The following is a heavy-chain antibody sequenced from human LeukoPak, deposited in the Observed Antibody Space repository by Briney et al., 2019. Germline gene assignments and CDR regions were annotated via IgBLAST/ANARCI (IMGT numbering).Heavy chain of an antibody. Sequence: SETLSLTCSVFDYSISSGYYWGWIRQSPGKGLEWIGTIYHSGRTYYNPSLKSRVTISVDTSKNQFSLKLSSVTAADTAVYYCASHTPSRIVGAIVRPPYYYYYYYMDVWGKGTTVTVSS. V-gene: IGHV4-38-2*02. CDR1: DYSISSGYY. D-gene: IGHD1-26*01. CDR2: IYHSGRT. CDR3: ASHTPSRIVGAIVRPPYYYYYYYMDV. J-gene: IGHJ6*03.